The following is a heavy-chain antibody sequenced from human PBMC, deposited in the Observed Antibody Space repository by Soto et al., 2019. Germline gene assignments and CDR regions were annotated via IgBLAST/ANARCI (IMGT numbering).Heavy chain of an antibody. J-gene: IGHJ6*02. V-gene: IGHV3-53*01. CDR1: GFTVSSNY. Sequence: PGGSLRLSCAASGFTVSSNYMSWVRQAPGKGLEWVSVIYSGGSTYYADSVKGRFTISRDNSKNTLYLQMNSLRAEDTAVYYCARDTELPLGYSYGRGMDVWGQGTTVTVSS. CDR3: ARDTELPLGYSYGRGMDV. CDR2: IYSGGST. D-gene: IGHD5-18*01.